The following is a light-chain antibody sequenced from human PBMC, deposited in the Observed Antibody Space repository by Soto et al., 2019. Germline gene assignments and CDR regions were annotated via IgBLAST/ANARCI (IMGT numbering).Light chain of an antibody. CDR2: DDD. CDR1: SSDVGGYNY. V-gene: IGLV1-51*01. CDR3: GSWDSSLSAYV. J-gene: IGLJ1*01. Sequence: QSVLTQPRSVSGSPGQSVTISCTGTSSDVGGYNYVSWYQRHPGKAPKLLIYDDDKRPSGIPDRFSGSKSGTSATLGITGFQTGDEADHYCGSWDSSLSAYVFGTGTKLTVL.